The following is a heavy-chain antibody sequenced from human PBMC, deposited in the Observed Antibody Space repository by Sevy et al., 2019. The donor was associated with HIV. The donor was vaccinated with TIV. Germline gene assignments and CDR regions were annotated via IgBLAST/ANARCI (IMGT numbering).Heavy chain of an antibody. CDR1: GFTFSTYE. CDR2: ISNSGNTM. J-gene: IGHJ4*02. CDR3: ARDLPPSATTVAHFDY. Sequence: GGSLRLSCTASGFTFSTYEMNWVRQAPGKGLEWVSYISNSGNTMYYSDSVKGRFTISRDNAKNSLYLQMNSLRAADTAVYYCARDLPPSATTVAHFDYWGRGTLVTVSS. V-gene: IGHV3-48*03. D-gene: IGHD4-17*01.